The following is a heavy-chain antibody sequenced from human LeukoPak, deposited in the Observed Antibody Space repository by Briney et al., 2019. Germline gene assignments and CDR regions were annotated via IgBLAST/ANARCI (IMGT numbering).Heavy chain of an antibody. Sequence: GGSLRLSCAVSRITLSNYGMSWVRQAPGKGLEWVAGISDSGGRTNYADSVKGRFTISRDNPTNTLYLQMNSLRVEDTAVYFCAKRGVVIRVILVGFHKEAYYFDSWGQGALVTVSS. CDR2: ISDSGGRT. D-gene: IGHD3-22*01. J-gene: IGHJ4*02. CDR3: AKRGVVIRVILVGFHKEAYYFDS. V-gene: IGHV3-23*01. CDR1: RITLSNYG.